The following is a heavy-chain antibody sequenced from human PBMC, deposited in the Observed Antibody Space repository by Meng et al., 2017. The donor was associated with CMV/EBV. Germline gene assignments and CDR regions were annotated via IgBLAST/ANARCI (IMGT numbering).Heavy chain of an antibody. V-gene: IGHV3-21*01. Sequence: GGSLRLSFAASGFTFSSYAMSWFRQAPGKGLERVSSISSSSSYIYYADSVKGRFTISRDNAKNSLYLQMNSLRAEDTAVYYCARESTICGVVIPNYYYYGMDVWGQGTTVTVSS. CDR2: ISSSSSYI. CDR3: ARESTICGVVIPNYYYYGMDV. CDR1: GFTFSSYA. D-gene: IGHD3-3*01. J-gene: IGHJ6*02.